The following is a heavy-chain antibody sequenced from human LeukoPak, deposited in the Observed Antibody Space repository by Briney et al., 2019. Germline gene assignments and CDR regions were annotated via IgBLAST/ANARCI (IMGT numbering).Heavy chain of an antibody. Sequence: GASVKVSCKASGYTFTGYYMHWVRQAPGQGLEWMGWINPNSGGTNYAQKFQGRVTMTRDTSISTAYMELSRLRSDDTAVYYCARGPSITMIVVVSNGAHAFDIWGQGTMVTVSS. CDR3: ARGPSITMIVVVSNGAHAFDI. CDR2: INPNSGGT. D-gene: IGHD3-22*01. CDR1: GYTFTGYY. J-gene: IGHJ3*02. V-gene: IGHV1-2*02.